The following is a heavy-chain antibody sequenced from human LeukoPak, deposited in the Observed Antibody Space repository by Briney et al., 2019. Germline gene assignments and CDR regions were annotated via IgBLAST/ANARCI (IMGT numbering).Heavy chain of an antibody. D-gene: IGHD6-25*01. Sequence: GGSLRLSCAASGFTFSSYGMHWVRQAPGKGLEWVAVISYDGSIKYYADSVKGRFTISRDSSKNSLYLQMNSLRADDTAVYYCARFAAGGSYYYYMDVWGKGTTVTVSS. V-gene: IGHV3-30*03. J-gene: IGHJ6*03. CDR2: ISYDGSIK. CDR3: ARFAAGGSYYYYMDV. CDR1: GFTFSSYG.